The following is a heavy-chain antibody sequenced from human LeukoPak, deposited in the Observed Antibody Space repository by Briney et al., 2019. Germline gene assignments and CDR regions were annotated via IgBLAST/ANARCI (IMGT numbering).Heavy chain of an antibody. CDR2: ISISSYI. D-gene: IGHD3-16*01. CDR1: GFTFSGYT. CDR3: AKDPDYVWGQVATPDDY. Sequence: GGSLRLSCAASGFTFSGYTMNWVRQAPGKGLEWVSSISISSYIYYADSVQGRFTISRDNAKNSLYLQMNSLRAEDTAVYYCAKDPDYVWGQVATPDDYWGQGTLVTVSS. J-gene: IGHJ4*02. V-gene: IGHV3-21*04.